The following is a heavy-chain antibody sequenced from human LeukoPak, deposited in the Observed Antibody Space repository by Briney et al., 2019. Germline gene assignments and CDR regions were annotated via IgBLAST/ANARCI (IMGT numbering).Heavy chain of an antibody. Sequence: PSENLSLTCTVSGGSISSYYWSWIRQPPGKGLKWIGYIYYSGSTSYSPSLRSRVTISVDTSKNQFSLKLSSVTAADTAVYYCARETSQKGAHYMDVWGKGTTVTISS. J-gene: IGHJ6*03. V-gene: IGHV4-59*01. D-gene: IGHD3-16*01. CDR1: GGSISSYY. CDR3: ARETSQKGAHYMDV. CDR2: IYYSGST.